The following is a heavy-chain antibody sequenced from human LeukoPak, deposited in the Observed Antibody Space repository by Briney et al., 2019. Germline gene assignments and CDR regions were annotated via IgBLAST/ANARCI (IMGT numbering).Heavy chain of an antibody. J-gene: IGHJ4*02. D-gene: IGHD7-27*01. CDR3: ARASPWGPFDY. V-gene: IGHV3-74*01. CDR2: INPDTTST. Sequence: GGSLRLSCAASGFTFSNYWMHWVRQAPGKGLVWVSRINPDTTSTSYADSVKGRFTISRDNAKNSLYLQMNSLRAEDTAVYYCARASPWGPFDYWGQGTLVTVSS. CDR1: GFTFSNYW.